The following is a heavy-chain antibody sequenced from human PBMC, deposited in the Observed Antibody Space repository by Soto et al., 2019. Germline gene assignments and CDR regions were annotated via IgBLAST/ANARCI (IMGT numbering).Heavy chain of an antibody. V-gene: IGHV5-51*01. CDR3: ARGRFHYYGMDV. CDR2: IYPGDSDT. CDR1: GYSFTNYW. Sequence: PGASVKSSCKGCGYSFTNYWSAWVRQMPGRGLEWMGIIYPGDSDTKYSPSFQGQVTISADKSITTAYLQWSSLKASDSAMYYCARGRFHYYGMDVWGQGTTVTVSS. J-gene: IGHJ6*02. D-gene: IGHD2-21*01.